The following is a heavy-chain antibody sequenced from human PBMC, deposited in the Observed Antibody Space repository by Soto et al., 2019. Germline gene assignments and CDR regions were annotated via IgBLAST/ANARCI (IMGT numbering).Heavy chain of an antibody. V-gene: IGHV3-74*01. CDR2: INGDGSST. CDR3: VRDFR. CDR1: GFPFSNSW. J-gene: IGHJ4*02. Sequence: EVQLVESGGGLVQPGGSLRLSCAASGFPFSNSWMSWVRQAPGKGLVWVSRINGDGSSTNYADSVKGRFPISRDNAMKTLHLQMNSLRVEDTAVYYCVRDFRWGQGTLVTVSS.